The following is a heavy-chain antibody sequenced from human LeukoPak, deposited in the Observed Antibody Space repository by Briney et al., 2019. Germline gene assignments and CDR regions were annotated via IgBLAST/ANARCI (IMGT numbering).Heavy chain of an antibody. CDR2: INSRSSTI. J-gene: IGHJ3*02. CDR3: ARASWFGELEAFDI. V-gene: IGHV3-48*02. Sequence: GSLILSCAASGFTFGTCRMIWVRQAPRKGLEWVSYINSRSSTIHYADSVKGRFTTSRDSAKNSLYLQMNSLRDEDSAVYYCARASWFGELEAFDIWGQGTMVTVSS. D-gene: IGHD3-10*01. CDR1: GFTFGTCR.